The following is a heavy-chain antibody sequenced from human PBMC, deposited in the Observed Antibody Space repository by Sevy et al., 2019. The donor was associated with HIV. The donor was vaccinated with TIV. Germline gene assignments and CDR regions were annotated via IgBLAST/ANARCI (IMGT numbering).Heavy chain of an antibody. CDR2: ISTTSTYV. CDR3: ARDSGEGYYAMDV. D-gene: IGHD3-10*01. V-gene: IGHV3-21*01. Sequence: RGSLRLSCAASGFTFSSYTMNWVRQAPGKGLDWVSSISTTSTYVYYADSVKGRFTISRDNAKNSLYLQVNSLRAEDTAVYYCARDSGEGYYAMDVWGQGTTVTVSS. CDR1: GFTFSSYT. J-gene: IGHJ6*02.